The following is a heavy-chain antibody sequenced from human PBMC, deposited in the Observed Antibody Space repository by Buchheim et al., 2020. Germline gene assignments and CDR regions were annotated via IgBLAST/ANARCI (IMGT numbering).Heavy chain of an antibody. Sequence: EVQLLESGGGLVQPGGSLRLSCAASGFTFSSYAMSWVRQAPGKGLEWVSAISGSGGSTYYADSVKGRFTISSDNSKNTLYLQMNSLRAEDTAVYYCAKDRVEYYGSGSYASWFDPWGQGTL. D-gene: IGHD3-10*01. CDR3: AKDRVEYYGSGSYASWFDP. J-gene: IGHJ5*02. CDR1: GFTFSSYA. V-gene: IGHV3-23*01. CDR2: ISGSGGST.